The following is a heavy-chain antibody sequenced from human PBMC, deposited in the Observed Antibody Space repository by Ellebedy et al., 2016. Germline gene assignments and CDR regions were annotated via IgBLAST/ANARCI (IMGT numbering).Heavy chain of an antibody. CDR3: ARDVLVAGLDY. CDR2: ISYDGSNK. D-gene: IGHD6-19*01. V-gene: IGHV3-30*03. CDR1: GFTFSSYG. J-gene: IGHJ4*02. Sequence: GESLKISXAASGFTFSSYGMHWVRQAPGKGLEWVAVISYDGSNKYYADSVKGRFTISRDNSKNTLYLQMNSLRAEDTAVYYCARDVLVAGLDYWGQGTLVTVSS.